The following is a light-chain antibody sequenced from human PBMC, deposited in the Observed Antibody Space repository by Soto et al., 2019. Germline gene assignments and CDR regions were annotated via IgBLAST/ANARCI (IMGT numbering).Light chain of an antibody. CDR2: GAS. J-gene: IGKJ1*01. V-gene: IGKV3-20*01. CDR3: QQYGSSPRT. Sequence: TQSPGTLSLSPGERATLSCRASQSVSSNLAWYQQKPGQAPRLLIYGASSRATGIPDRFSGSGSGTDFTLTISRLEPEDFAVYYCQQYGSSPRTFGQGTKVDNK. CDR1: QSVSSN.